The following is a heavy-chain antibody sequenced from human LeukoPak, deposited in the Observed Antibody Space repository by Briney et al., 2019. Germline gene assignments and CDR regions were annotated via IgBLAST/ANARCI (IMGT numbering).Heavy chain of an antibody. CDR3: ARFLTVTNSWYFDL. Sequence: GASVKVSCKASGYTFTSYDINWVRQATGQGLEWMGWISTKNGNTNYAQKLQGRVTMTTDTSTSTAYMELRSLRSDDTAVYYCARFLTVTNSWYFDLWGQGILVTVSS. CDR1: GYTFTSYD. J-gene: IGHJ2*01. D-gene: IGHD4-17*01. V-gene: IGHV1-18*04. CDR2: ISTKNGNT.